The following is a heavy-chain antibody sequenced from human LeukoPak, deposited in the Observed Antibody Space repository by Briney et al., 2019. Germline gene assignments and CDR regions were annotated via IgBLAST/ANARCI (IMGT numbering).Heavy chain of an antibody. D-gene: IGHD6-13*01. CDR2: IKQDGSEK. Sequence: PGGSLRLSCAASGFTFSSYWMSWLRQAPGKVLEWLANIKQDGSEKYYVDSVKGRFTISRDNAKNSLYLQMNSLRAEDTAVYYCARVGGSSSGYRPPWFDPWGQGTLVTVSS. V-gene: IGHV3-7*01. CDR1: GFTFSSYW. CDR3: ARVGGSSSGYRPPWFDP. J-gene: IGHJ5*02.